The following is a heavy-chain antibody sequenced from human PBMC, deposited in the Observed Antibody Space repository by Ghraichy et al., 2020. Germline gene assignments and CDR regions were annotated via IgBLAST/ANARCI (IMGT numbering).Heavy chain of an antibody. CDR2: VSGSGGST. Sequence: GGSLRLSCAASGFTFSSYAMNWVRQAPGKGLEWVSGVSGSGGSTYYADPVKGRFTISRDNAKNTLYLQMNSLRAEDTAAYYCARDLGAGGDYWGQGTLVTVSS. D-gene: IGHD3-16*01. CDR3: ARDLGAGGDY. J-gene: IGHJ4*02. CDR1: GFTFSSYA. V-gene: IGHV3-23*01.